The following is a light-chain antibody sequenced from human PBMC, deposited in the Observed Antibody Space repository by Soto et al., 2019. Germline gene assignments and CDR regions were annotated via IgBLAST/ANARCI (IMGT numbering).Light chain of an antibody. CDR2: DVN. CDR1: SSDIGSYKY. CDR3: SSFTATPSYV. J-gene: IGLJ1*01. V-gene: IGLV2-14*01. Sequence: QSALTQPASVSGSPGQSITLSCTGTSSDIGSYKYVSWYQQHPGKAPKLIIYDVNNRPSGISDRFSGSKSGNTASLTISGLQAEDEADYYCSSFTATPSYVFGTGTKVTVL.